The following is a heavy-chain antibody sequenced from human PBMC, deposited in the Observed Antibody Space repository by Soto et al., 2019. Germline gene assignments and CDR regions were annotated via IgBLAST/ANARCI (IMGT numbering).Heavy chain of an antibody. CDR2: IIPIFGTA. D-gene: IGHD3-10*01. CDR3: ARDRGEGVEGLDY. Sequence: QVQLVQSGAEVKKPGSSVKVSCKASGGTFSSYAISWVRQAPGQGLEWMGGIIPIFGTANYAQKFQGRVTXTADXXXXXXXXXLXSLRSEDTAVYYCARDRGEGVEGLDYWGQGTLVTVSS. V-gene: IGHV1-69*01. CDR1: GGTFSSYA. J-gene: IGHJ4*02.